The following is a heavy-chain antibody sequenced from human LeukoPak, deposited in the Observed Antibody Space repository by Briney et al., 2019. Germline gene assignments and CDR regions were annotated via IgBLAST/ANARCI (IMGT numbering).Heavy chain of an antibody. CDR3: ARRGTAFDAFDI. V-gene: IGHV5-51*01. Sequence: GESLKISCQASGYSFPDYWIGWVRQMPGKGLEWTGIIYPADSDTRYSPSFQGQVTISADKSNSAAYLQWSRMKASDTAMYYCARRGTAFDAFDIWGQGTRVTVSS. D-gene: IGHD1-1*01. J-gene: IGHJ3*02. CDR2: IYPADSDT. CDR1: GYSFPDYW.